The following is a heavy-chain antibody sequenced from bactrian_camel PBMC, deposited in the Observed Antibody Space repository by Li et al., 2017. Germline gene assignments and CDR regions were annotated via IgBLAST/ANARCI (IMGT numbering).Heavy chain of an antibody. CDR2: IGVDGST. CDR1: GFTSHNCG. D-gene: IGHD3*01. J-gene: IGHJ4*01. Sequence: QVQLVESGGGSVQAGESLRLSCTAPGFTSHNCGMNWFRQAAGKQREWVAGIGVDGSTGYLDAVKGRFTISKASAKDTLYLQMNNLKPEDTAVYYCAADSPTARADVRTLYAMYLVQGTQVTVS. CDR3: AADSPTARADVRTLYAMY. V-gene: IGHV3S53*01.